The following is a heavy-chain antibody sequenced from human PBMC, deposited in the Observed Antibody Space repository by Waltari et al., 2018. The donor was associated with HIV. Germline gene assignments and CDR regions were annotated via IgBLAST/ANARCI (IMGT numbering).Heavy chain of an antibody. CDR3: ARVARGLRQGTFDI. Sequence: QVHLVESGGDLVKPGGSLRLSCVASGFTFSDYYMTWIRQAPGKRHGGVSYIAVSSAYTNYGDSVKGRFTMSRDDAKKSLFLQMNSLRPEDTAVYYCARVARGLRQGTFDIWGQGTMVTVSS. J-gene: IGHJ3*02. V-gene: IGHV3-11*05. CDR1: GFTFSDYY. D-gene: IGHD4-17*01. CDR2: IAVSSAYT.